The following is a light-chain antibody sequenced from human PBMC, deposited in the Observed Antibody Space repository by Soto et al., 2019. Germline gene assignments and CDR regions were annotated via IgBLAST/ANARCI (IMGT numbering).Light chain of an antibody. CDR3: QHYNSYSEA. CDR1: QSVSSS. CDR2: DAS. Sequence: EVGLSQSPGTVSLSPGERATLSWRASQSVSSSLAWYQQKPGQAPRLLIYDASKRATGIPARFSGSGSGTEFTLTISSLQPDDFATYYCQHYNSYSEAFGQGTKVDIK. J-gene: IGKJ1*01. V-gene: IGKV3D-15*01.